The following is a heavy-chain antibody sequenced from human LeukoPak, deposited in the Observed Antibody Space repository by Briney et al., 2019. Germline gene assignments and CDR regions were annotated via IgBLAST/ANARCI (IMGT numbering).Heavy chain of an antibody. CDR1: GFTFSIYA. V-gene: IGHV3-23*01. Sequence: GGSLRLSCAASGFTFSIYAMSWVRQAPGKGLAWVSGLNEDGGYTYYADSVKGRFTISRDNSENTLYLQMSSLRAEDTAIYYCVRDFYCSGGSCPLFDSWGQGTLVSVSS. D-gene: IGHD2-15*01. J-gene: IGHJ4*02. CDR2: LNEDGGYT. CDR3: VRDFYCSGGSCPLFDS.